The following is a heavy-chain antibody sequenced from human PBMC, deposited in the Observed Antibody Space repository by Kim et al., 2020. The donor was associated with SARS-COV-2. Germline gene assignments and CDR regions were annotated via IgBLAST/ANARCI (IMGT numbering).Heavy chain of an antibody. J-gene: IGHJ4*02. CDR1: GYTFTDYY. CDR3: ARGGVMSTRRPHDY. CDR2: INPNNGGT. V-gene: IGHV1-2*02. Sequence: ASVKVSCKSSGYTFTDYYIHWVRQAPGQGLDWMGWINPNNGGTNYAQNFQGRVTMTRDTSMSTAYMELSRLASDDTALYYCARGGVMSTRRPHDYWGQGTRVTVSS. D-gene: IGHD3-16*01.